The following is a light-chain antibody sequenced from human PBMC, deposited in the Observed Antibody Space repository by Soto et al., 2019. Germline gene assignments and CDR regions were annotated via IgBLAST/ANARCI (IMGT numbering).Light chain of an antibody. J-gene: IGKJ4*01. CDR2: DAS. CDR1: QNVYNN. CDR3: QQCRNWPLT. V-gene: IGKV3-15*01. Sequence: EIVMTQSPATLSVSPGEGATLSCKASQNVYNNLAWYQQRPGQPPRLLIYDASTRATGISARFSGSGYGTNFTLTISSLHSEDFAVYFCQQCRNWPLTFGGGTKVDIK.